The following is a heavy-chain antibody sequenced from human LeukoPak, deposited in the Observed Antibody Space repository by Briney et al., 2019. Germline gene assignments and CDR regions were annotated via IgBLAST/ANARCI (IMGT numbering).Heavy chain of an antibody. V-gene: IGHV1-46*01. CDR3: ARVGAVRWYFDL. CDR1: GYTFTSYY. CDR2: INPSGGST. Sequence: ASVKVSCKASGYTFTSYYMHWVRQAPGQGLEWMGIINPSGGSTSYAQKFQGRVTMTRDKSTSTVYMELSSLRSEDTAVYYCARVGAVRWYFDLWGRGTLVTVSS. D-gene: IGHD1-26*01. J-gene: IGHJ2*01.